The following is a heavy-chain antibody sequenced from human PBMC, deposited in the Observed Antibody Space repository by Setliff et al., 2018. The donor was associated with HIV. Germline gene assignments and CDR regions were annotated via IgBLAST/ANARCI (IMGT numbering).Heavy chain of an antibody. Sequence: SVKVSCKASEDAFSKYAINWVRQAPGQGLEWMGGVIPGFGAPNHAQKFQGRVTITADESTKTAYMELSGLRSEDTAIYYCAKGMDACSGGNCFGWKTFDIWGQGTLVTVS. V-gene: IGHV1-69*13. CDR1: EDAFSKYA. D-gene: IGHD2-15*01. CDR2: VIPGFGAP. CDR3: AKGMDACSGGNCFGWKTFDI. J-gene: IGHJ3*02.